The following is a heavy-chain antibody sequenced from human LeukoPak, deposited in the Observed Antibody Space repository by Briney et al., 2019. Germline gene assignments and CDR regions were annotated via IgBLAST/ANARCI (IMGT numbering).Heavy chain of an antibody. D-gene: IGHD6-19*01. CDR2: INHSGST. Sequence: GSLRLSCADSGFTFSSYAMSWIRQPPGKGLEWIGEINHSGSTNYNPSLKSRVTISVDTSKNQFSLKLSSVTAADTAVYYCARGRYSSGWRTRNLDYWGQGTLVTVSS. CDR3: ARGRYSSGWRTRNLDY. V-gene: IGHV4-34*01. J-gene: IGHJ4*02. CDR1: GFTFSSYA.